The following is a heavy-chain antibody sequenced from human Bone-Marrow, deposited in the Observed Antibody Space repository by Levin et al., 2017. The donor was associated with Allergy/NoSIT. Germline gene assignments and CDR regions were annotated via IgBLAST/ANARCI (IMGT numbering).Heavy chain of an antibody. CDR3: AREMGVPGFDI. J-gene: IGHJ3*02. V-gene: IGHV3-30*04. CDR1: GFTFSSYA. D-gene: IGHD1-26*01. Sequence: GESLKISCAASGFTFSSYAMHWVRQAPGKGLEWVAVISYDGSNKYYADSVKGRFTISRDNSKNTLYLQMNSLRAEDTAVYYCAREMGVPGFDIWGQGTMVTVSS. CDR2: ISYDGSNK.